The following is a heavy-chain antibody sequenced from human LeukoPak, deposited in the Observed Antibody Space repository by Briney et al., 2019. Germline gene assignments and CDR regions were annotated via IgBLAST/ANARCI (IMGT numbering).Heavy chain of an antibody. V-gene: IGHV3-30*18. CDR1: GFTFSSYG. CDR2: ISYDGSNK. Sequence: PGRSLRLSCAASGFTFSSYGMHWVRQAPGKGLEWVAVISYDGSNKYYADSVKGRFTISRDNSKNTLYLQMNSLRAEDTAVYYCAKGGYYCSSTSCYPSYYWGQGTLVTVSS. CDR3: AKGGYYCSSTSCYPSYY. J-gene: IGHJ4*02. D-gene: IGHD2-2*01.